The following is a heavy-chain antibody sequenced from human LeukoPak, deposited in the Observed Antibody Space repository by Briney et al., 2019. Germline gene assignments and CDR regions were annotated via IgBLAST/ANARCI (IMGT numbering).Heavy chain of an antibody. Sequence: SETLSLTCTVSGYSISSGYYWGWIRPPPGKGLEWIGSIYHSGSTYYNPSLKSRVTISVDTSKNQFSLKLSSVTAADTAVYYCARVRRGSYYSDYWGQGTLVTVSS. CDR3: ARVRRGSYYSDY. J-gene: IGHJ4*02. D-gene: IGHD1-26*01. V-gene: IGHV4-38-2*02. CDR2: IYHSGST. CDR1: GYSISSGYY.